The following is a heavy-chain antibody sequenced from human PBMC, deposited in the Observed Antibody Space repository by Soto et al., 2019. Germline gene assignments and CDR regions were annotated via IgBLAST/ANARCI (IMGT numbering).Heavy chain of an antibody. CDR1: GFTVSSNY. V-gene: IGHV3-53*04. J-gene: IGHJ4*02. Sequence: EVQLVESGGGLVQPGGSLRLSCAASGFTVSSNYMSWVRQAPGKGLEWVSVIYSGGSTYYADSVKGRFTISRHNSKNTLYLQMNSLRAEDTAVYYCAGTYYYDSSGYYRFDYGGQGTLVTVSS. CDR2: IYSGGST. CDR3: AGTYYYDSSGYYRFDY. D-gene: IGHD3-22*01.